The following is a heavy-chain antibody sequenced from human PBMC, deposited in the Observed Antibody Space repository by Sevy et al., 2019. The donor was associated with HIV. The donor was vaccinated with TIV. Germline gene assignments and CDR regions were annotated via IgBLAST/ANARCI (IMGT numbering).Heavy chain of an antibody. CDR3: ASGGNDYSNYAAIGPFDY. D-gene: IGHD4-4*01. CDR1: GFTVSSNY. V-gene: IGHV3-53*01. CDR2: IYSGGST. Sequence: GGSLRLSCAASGFTVSSNYMSWARQAPGKGLEWVSVIYSGGSTYYADSVKGRFTISRDNSKNTLYLQMNSLRAEDTAVYYCASGGNDYSNYAAIGPFDYWGQGTLVTVSS. J-gene: IGHJ4*02.